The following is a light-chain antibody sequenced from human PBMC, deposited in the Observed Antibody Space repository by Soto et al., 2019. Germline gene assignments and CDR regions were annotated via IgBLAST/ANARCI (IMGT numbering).Light chain of an antibody. CDR3: NSYVGGNNWV. V-gene: IGLV2-8*01. CDR2: EVN. Sequence: QSALTQPPSASGSPGQSVTISCTGSSSDVGFFNYVSWYQQHPGKAPKLVIYEVNNRPSGVSDRFSGSKSGNTASLTVSGLQTEDEADYYCNSYVGGNNWVFGGGTQLTVL. CDR1: SSDVGFFNY. J-gene: IGLJ3*02.